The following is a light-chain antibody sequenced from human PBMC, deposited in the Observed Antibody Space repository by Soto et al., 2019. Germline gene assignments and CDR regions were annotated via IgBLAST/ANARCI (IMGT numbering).Light chain of an antibody. CDR1: QSVSSN. CDR3: QQYNNWPRT. J-gene: IGKJ1*01. Sequence: EIVMTQSQATLSVSPGERATLSCRASQSVSSNLAWYQQKPGQAPRLLIYGASTRATGIPARFSGSGSGTEFTRTISSLQSEDFAVYYCQQYNNWPRTFGQGTKVEIK. V-gene: IGKV3-15*01. CDR2: GAS.